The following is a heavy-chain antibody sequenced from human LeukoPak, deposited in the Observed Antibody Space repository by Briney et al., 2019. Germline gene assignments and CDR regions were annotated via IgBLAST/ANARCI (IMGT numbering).Heavy chain of an antibody. J-gene: IGHJ4*02. CDR2: FDPEDGET. V-gene: IGHV1-24*01. CDR3: ATVYYYDSSGYHQFDY. D-gene: IGHD3-22*01. Sequence: ASVKVSCKVSGYTLTELSMHWVRQAPGKGLEWMGGFDPEDGETIYAQKFQGRVTMTEDTSTGTAYMELSSLRSEDTAVYYCATVYYYDSSGYHQFDYWGQGTLVTVSS. CDR1: GYTLTELS.